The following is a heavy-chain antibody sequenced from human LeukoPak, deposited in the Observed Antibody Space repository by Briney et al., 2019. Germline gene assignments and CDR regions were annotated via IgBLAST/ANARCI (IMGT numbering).Heavy chain of an antibody. CDR3: VRDSYTNTWHFQEKDY. CDR1: GFTFSSYW. Sequence: GGSLRLSCAASGFTFSSYWMHWVRQAPGKGLVWVSRINSDGSSTSYADSVKGRFTISRDNAKNSLFLQMNSLRAEDTAVYYCVRDSYTNTWHFQEKDYWGQGTQVTVSS. D-gene: IGHD2-2*02. J-gene: IGHJ4*02. CDR2: INSDGSST. V-gene: IGHV3-74*01.